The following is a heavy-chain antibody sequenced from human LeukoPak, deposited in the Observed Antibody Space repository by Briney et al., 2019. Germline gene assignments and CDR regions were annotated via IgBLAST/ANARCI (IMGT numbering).Heavy chain of an antibody. CDR2: IYYSGST. D-gene: IGHD3-22*01. CDR1: GGSISSYY. J-gene: IGHJ3*02. V-gene: IGHV4-59*12. Sequence: SETLSLTCTVSGGSISSYYWSWIRQPPGKGLEWIGYIYYSGSTNYNPSLKSRVTISVDTSKNQFSLKLSSVTAADTAVYYCARDGAYYYDSSGYRDAFDIWGQGTMVTVSS. CDR3: ARDGAYYYDSSGYRDAFDI.